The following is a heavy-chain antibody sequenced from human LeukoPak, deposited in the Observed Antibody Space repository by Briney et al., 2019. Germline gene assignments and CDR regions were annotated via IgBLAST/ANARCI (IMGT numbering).Heavy chain of an antibody. CDR1: GFTFSSYW. Sequence: PGGSLRLSCAASGFTFSSYWMSWVRQAPGKGLEWVANIKQDGSEKYYVDSVKGRFTVSRDNAKNSLYLQMNSLRAEDTAVYYCARDGYQLLSSDDAFDIWGQGTMVTVSS. J-gene: IGHJ3*02. CDR3: ARDGYQLLSSDDAFDI. CDR2: IKQDGSEK. D-gene: IGHD2-2*01. V-gene: IGHV3-7*01.